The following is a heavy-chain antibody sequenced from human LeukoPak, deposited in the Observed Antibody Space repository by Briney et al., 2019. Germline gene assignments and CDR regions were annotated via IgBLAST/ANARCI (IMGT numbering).Heavy chain of an antibody. Sequence: PGGSLRLSCAASGFTFSSYAMSWVRQAPGKGLEWVSAISGSGDSTYYADSVKGRFTISRDNSKNTLYLQMNSLRAEDTAVYYCAKGSYYDSSGSFYFDYWGQGTLVTVSS. D-gene: IGHD3-22*01. V-gene: IGHV3-23*01. CDR1: GFTFSSYA. CDR3: AKGSYYDSSGSFYFDY. CDR2: ISGSGDST. J-gene: IGHJ4*02.